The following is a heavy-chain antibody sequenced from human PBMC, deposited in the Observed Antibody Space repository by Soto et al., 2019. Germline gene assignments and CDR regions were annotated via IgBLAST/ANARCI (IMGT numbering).Heavy chain of an antibody. V-gene: IGHV1-69*13. D-gene: IGHD3-10*01. J-gene: IGHJ6*02. CDR3: ARSTERVLLWFGEPYNYYYYGMDV. CDR1: GGTFSSYA. CDR2: IIPIFGTA. Sequence: SVKVSCKASGGTFSSYAISWVRQAPGQGLEWMGGIIPIFGTASYAQKFQGRVTITADESTSTAYMELSSLRSEDTAVYYCARSTERVLLWFGEPYNYYYYGMDVWGQGTTVTVSS.